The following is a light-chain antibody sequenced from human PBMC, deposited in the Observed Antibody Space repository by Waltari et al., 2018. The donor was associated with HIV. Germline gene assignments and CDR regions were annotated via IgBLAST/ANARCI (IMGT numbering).Light chain of an antibody. CDR2: GNV. CDR1: SSNVEAAYD. Sequence: QSVLTQPPSVSGAPGQRVTISCTKSSSNVEAAYDVHWFQQVPGTAPKLLIYGNVNRPSGVPDRFSGSRSGTSASLAITGLQAEDEADYYCQSYDTSLTDIIFCGGTKLTVL. J-gene: IGLJ2*01. V-gene: IGLV1-40*01. CDR3: QSYDTSLTDII.